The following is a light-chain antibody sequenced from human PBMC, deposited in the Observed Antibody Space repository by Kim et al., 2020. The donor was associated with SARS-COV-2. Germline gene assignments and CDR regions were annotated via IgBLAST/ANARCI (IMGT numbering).Light chain of an antibody. CDR1: SSDIGSHY. V-gene: IGLV1-47*01. CDR3: VANDDRLNGIL. Sequence: GQTVTSSCSGSSSDIGSHYVYWYQQLPGTAPKLLIYRNDQRPSGVPDRFSGSKSGTSASLAISGLRSADEADYYCVANDDRLNGILFGGGTKLTVL. CDR2: RND. J-gene: IGLJ2*01.